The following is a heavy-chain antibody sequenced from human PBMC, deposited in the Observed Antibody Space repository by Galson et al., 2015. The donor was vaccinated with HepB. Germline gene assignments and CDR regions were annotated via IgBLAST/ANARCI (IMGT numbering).Heavy chain of an antibody. D-gene: IGHD6-13*01. J-gene: IGHJ6*02. CDR3: TTGGYSSLRYYYYGMDV. V-gene: IGHV3-15*01. CDR1: GFTFSNAW. CDR2: IKSKTDGGTT. Sequence: SLRLSCAASGFTFSNAWMSWVRQAPGKGLEWVGRIKSKTDGGTTDYAAPVKGRFTISRDDSKNTLYLQMNSLKTEDTAVDYCTTGGYSSLRYYYYGMDVWGQGTTVTVSS.